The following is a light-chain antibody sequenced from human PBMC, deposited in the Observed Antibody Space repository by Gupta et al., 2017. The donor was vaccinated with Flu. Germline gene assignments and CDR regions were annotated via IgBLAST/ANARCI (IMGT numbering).Light chain of an antibody. CDR1: NIGSTS. J-gene: IGLJ3*02. Sequence: SSVLTQPPSVSVAPGQTARITCGKNNIGSTSVHWYQQKPGKAPVVVVYDDSDRPSGIPERFSGSNSGNTATLTISRVEAGDEADYYCQVWVASSDHWVFGGGTKLTVL. CDR3: QVWVASSDHWV. V-gene: IGLV3-21*02. CDR2: DDS.